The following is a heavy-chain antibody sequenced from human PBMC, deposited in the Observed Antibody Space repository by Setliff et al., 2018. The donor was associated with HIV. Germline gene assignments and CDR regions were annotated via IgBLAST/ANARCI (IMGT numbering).Heavy chain of an antibody. Sequence: PGESLKISCAASGFTFSNFWMHWVRQAPGKGLEWVASISPDGNRNHCVGSVKGRFTASRDNAKSSLYLQMNSLRAEDTAVYYCARVLLRTNAVYGVVSNRFDPWGQGTLVTVSS. CDR3: ARVLLRTNAVYGVVSNRFDP. D-gene: IGHD2-8*01. CDR2: ISPDGNRN. CDR1: GFTFSNFW. V-gene: IGHV3-7*03. J-gene: IGHJ5*02.